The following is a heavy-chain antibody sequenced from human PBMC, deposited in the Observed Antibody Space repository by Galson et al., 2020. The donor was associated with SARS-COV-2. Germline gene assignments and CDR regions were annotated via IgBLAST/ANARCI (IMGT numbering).Heavy chain of an antibody. CDR3: ARGRYSSSWYGSRVWFDP. V-gene: IGHV4-34*01. Sequence: SETLSLTCAVYGGSFSGYYWSWIRQPPGKGLEWIGEINHSGSTNYNPSLKSRVTISVDTSKNQFSLKLSSVTAADTAVYYCARGRYSSSWYGSRVWFDPWGQGTLVTVSS. CDR2: INHSGST. D-gene: IGHD6-13*01. J-gene: IGHJ5*02. CDR1: GGSFSGYY.